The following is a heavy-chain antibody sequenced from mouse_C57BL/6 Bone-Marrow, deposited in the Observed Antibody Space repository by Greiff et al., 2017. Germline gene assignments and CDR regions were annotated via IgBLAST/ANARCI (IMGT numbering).Heavy chain of an antibody. CDR3: ARDYGSSYWYFDV. V-gene: IGHV1-85*01. CDR1: GYTFTSYD. J-gene: IGHJ1*03. D-gene: IGHD1-1*01. Sequence: VQLQQSGPELVKPGASVKLSCKASGYTFTSYDINWVKQRPGQGLEWIGWIYPRDGSTKYNEKFKGKATLTVDISSSTAYMALHSLTSEDSAVYFCARDYGSSYWYFDVWGTGTTVTVSS. CDR2: IYPRDGST.